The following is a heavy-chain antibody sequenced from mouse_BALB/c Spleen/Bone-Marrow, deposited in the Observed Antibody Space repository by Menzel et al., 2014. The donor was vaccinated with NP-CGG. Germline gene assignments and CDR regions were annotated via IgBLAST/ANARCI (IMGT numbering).Heavy chain of an antibody. V-gene: IGHV4-1*02. CDR3: ARPGDYDAMDY. Sequence: DVKLVESGGGLVQPGGSLKLSCAASRFDFSRYWMSWVRQAPGKGLEWIGEINPDSSTINYTPSLKDKFIISRDNAKNTLYLQMSKVRSEDTALYYCARPGDYDAMDYWGQGTSVTVSS. J-gene: IGHJ4*01. CDR1: RFDFSRYW. CDR2: INPDSSTI.